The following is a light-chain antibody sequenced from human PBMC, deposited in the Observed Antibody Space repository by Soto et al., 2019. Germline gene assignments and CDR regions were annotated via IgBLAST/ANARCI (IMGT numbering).Light chain of an antibody. CDR2: DVD. Sequence: QSVLTQPTSVSGSPGQSITISCTGVSSDIGGYNHVSWYQQHPGKVPRLIIYDVDNRPFGVSNRFSGSQSGNTASLSISGLQAEDEAEYYCCAYTARTTLSWVFGAGTKVTVL. J-gene: IGLJ3*02. CDR1: SSDIGGYNH. V-gene: IGLV2-14*03. CDR3: CAYTARTTLSWV.